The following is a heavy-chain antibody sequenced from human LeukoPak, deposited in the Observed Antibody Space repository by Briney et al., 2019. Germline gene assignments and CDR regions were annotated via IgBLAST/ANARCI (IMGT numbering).Heavy chain of an antibody. Sequence: SVKVSCKASGGTFSSYAISWVRQAPGQGLEWMGRIIPIFGTANYAQKFQGRVTITTDESASTAYMELSSLRSEDTAVYYCARDAPDFWSGFDAFDIWGQGTMVTVSS. CDR1: GGTFSSYA. J-gene: IGHJ3*02. D-gene: IGHD3-3*01. CDR2: IIPIFGTA. V-gene: IGHV1-69*05. CDR3: ARDAPDFWSGFDAFDI.